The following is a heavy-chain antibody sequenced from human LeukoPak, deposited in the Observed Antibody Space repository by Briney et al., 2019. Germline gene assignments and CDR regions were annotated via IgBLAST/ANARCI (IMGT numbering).Heavy chain of an antibody. V-gene: IGHV4-39*01. J-gene: IGHJ5*02. CDR2: IYYSGST. Sequence: PSETLSLTCTVSGGSISSTRYHWGWIRQPPGKGLEWIGSIYYSGSTYYNPSLKSRVTMSVDRSKNQFSLKLSSVTAADTAVYYCARHGIYYGLGSSYGLPNWFDPWGQGTLVTVSS. CDR3: ARHGIYYGLGSSYGLPNWFDP. CDR1: GGSISSTRYH. D-gene: IGHD3-10*01.